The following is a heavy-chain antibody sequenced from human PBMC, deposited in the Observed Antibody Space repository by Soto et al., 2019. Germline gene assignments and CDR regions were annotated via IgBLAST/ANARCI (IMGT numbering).Heavy chain of an antibody. J-gene: IGHJ5*02. CDR2: IYHSGST. V-gene: IGHV4-30-2*01. CDR3: ARGQERKIAGRGWFDP. CDR1: GGSISSGGYS. Sequence: LSLTCAVSGGSISSGGYSWSWIRQPPGKGLEWIGYIYHSGSTYYNPSLKSRVTISVDRSKNQFSLKLSSVTAADTAVYYCARGQERKIAGRGWFDPWGQGTLVTVSS. D-gene: IGHD2-15*01.